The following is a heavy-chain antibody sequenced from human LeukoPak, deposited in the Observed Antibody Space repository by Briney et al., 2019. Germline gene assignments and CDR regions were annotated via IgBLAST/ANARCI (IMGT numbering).Heavy chain of an antibody. J-gene: IGHJ4*02. CDR1: GFTFNDYY. CDR3: ARNLDYHALDF. V-gene: IGHV3-11*01. Sequence: PGGSLRLSCAASGFTFNDYYMSWIRQAPGKGLEWLSYINIGGTNTHYADSVKGRFTISRDNAKKSLYLEMNNLRAEDTAVYYCARNLDYHALDFWGQGTPVTVSS. CDR2: INIGGTNT. D-gene: IGHD3/OR15-3a*01.